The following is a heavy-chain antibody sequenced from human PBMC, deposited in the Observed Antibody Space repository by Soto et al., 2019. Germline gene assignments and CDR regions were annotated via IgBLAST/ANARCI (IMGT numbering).Heavy chain of an antibody. CDR3: ARVPFSRLQHYYDSSGYYPTDAFDI. CDR2: ISAYNGNT. J-gene: IGHJ3*02. V-gene: IGHV1-18*01. CDR1: CYTFTSYG. Sequence: SVKVSFKASCYTFTSYGISWVRQAPGQGLEWMGWISAYNGNTNYAQKFQGRVTMTTDTSTSTAYMELRSLRSDDTAVYCCARVPFSRLQHYYDSSGYYPTDAFDIWGQGTMVTVS. D-gene: IGHD3-22*01.